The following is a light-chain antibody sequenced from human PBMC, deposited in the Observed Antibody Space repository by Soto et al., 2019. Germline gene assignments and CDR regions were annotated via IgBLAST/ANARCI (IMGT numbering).Light chain of an antibody. CDR1: SSDVGGYNY. CDR2: DVS. Sequence: QSALTQPASVSGSPGQSITISCTGTSSDVGGYNYVSWYQQHPGKAPKLMIYDVSNRPSGVSNRCSGSKSGNTASLTISGLQAEDEADYYCSSYTSSSTPFLFGTGTKVTVL. V-gene: IGLV2-14*01. CDR3: SSYTSSSTPFL. J-gene: IGLJ1*01.